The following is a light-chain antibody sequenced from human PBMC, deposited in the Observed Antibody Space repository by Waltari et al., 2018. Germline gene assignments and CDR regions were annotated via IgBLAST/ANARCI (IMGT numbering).Light chain of an antibody. CDR1: DIGTKS. CDR2: NDN. V-gene: IGLV3-21*02. J-gene: IGLJ3*02. Sequence: SYALTPPPSVSVAPGQTARIPWGGNDIGTKSVHWSQQKPGQAPGLVVYNDNNRPSGIPERLSGSNSGNTATLTISRVEAGDEADFYCQVWDSNGDRWVFGGGTKLTVL. CDR3: QVWDSNGDRWV.